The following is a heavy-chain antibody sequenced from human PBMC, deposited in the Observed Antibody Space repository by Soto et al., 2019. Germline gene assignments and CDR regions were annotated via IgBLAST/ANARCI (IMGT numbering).Heavy chain of an antibody. D-gene: IGHD6-13*01. CDR1: GFTFSSYV. CDR2: VSSDGTT. V-gene: IGHV3-23*01. Sequence: HPGGSLRLSCVGTGFTFSSYVIYWVRQAPGRGLEWVSAVSSDGTTHYTDSAKGRFTISRDNSKDTVYLQMNSLRAEDTGVYYCAKLGVRVATAGVDFWGQGTLVTVSS. CDR3: AKLGVRVATAGVDF. J-gene: IGHJ4*02.